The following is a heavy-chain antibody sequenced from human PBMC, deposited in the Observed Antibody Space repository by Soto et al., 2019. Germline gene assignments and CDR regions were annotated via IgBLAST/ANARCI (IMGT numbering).Heavy chain of an antibody. Sequence: PWGSLRLSWAASGCTFVTLAIRWVRQAPGKGLEWVSAISGSTTTTYYPDSVKGRFTISRDNSKNTLFLQMNSLRAEDTAVYYCTKEVRMAAVWGQDTQVTVSS. CDR2: ISGSTTTT. J-gene: IGHJ1*01. CDR1: GCTFVTLA. V-gene: IGHV3-23*01. D-gene: IGHD6-13*01. CDR3: TKEVRMAAV.